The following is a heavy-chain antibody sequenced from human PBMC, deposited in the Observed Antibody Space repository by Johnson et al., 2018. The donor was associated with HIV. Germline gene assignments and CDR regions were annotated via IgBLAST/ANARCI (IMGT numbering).Heavy chain of an antibody. CDR1: GFTFNTYG. CDR3: ARATRGAM. Sequence: VQLVESGGGVVQTGTSLRLSCAASGFTFNTYGMHWVRQAPGKGLEWVSALYRSGSTYYVDSVKGRFTISRDNAKNSLYLQMNSLRAEDTAVYYCARATRGAMWG. D-gene: IGHD3-10*01. V-gene: IGHV3-NL1*01. J-gene: IGHJ1*01. CDR2: LYRSGST.